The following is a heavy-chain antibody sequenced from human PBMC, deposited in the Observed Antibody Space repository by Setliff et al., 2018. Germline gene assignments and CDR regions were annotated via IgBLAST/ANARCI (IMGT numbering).Heavy chain of an antibody. CDR1: GYTFTRHY. V-gene: IGHV1-46*01. CDR2: IDPSGGYT. D-gene: IGHD5-18*01. Sequence: ASVKVSCKASGYTFTRHYMHWVRQAPGQGLEWMGIIDPSGGYTNYAQKFQGRVTMTRDTSTSTVYMELSSLRSEDTAVYYCARAPLESGYNYGQGHYFDYWGQGTLVTVSS. CDR3: ARAPLESGYNYGQGHYFDY. J-gene: IGHJ4*02.